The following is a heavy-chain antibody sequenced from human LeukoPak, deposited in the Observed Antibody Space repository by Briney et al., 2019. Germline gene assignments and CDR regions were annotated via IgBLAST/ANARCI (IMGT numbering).Heavy chain of an antibody. J-gene: IGHJ4*02. D-gene: IGHD2-2*01. V-gene: IGHV3-23*01. Sequence: PGGSLRLSCAASGFTFSSYAMSWVRQAPGKGLEWVSAISGSGGSTYYADSVKGRFTISRDNSKNTLYLQMNSLRAEDTAVYYCAKDGGPGYCSSTSCYGFDYWGQGTLVTVSS. CDR2: ISGSGGST. CDR3: AKDGGPGYCSSTSCYGFDY. CDR1: GFTFSSYA.